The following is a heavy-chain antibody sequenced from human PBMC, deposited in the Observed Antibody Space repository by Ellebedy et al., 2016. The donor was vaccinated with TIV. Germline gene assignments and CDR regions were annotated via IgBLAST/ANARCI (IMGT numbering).Heavy chain of an antibody. CDR3: ARDGFCVGATMSGGLKTLCPGDY. CDR2: INPNNGGT. J-gene: IGHJ4*02. D-gene: IGHD1-26*01. V-gene: IGHV1-2*04. Sequence: ASVKVSCXASGYTFTGYYMHWVRQAPGQGLEWMGWINPNNGGTNYAQKFQGWVTMTTDTSTSTAYMELRSLRSDDTAVYYCARDGFCVGATMSGGLKTLCPGDYWGQGTLVTVSS. CDR1: GYTFTGYY.